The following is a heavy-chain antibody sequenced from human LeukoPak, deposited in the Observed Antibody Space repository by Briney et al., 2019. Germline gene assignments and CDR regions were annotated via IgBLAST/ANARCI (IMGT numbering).Heavy chain of an antibody. CDR2: IWYDGSNK. CDR1: GFTFSSYG. D-gene: IGHD4-17*01. Sequence: PGGSLRLSCAASGFTFSSYGMHWVRQAPGKGLEWVAVIWYDGSNKYYADSVKGRFTISRDNSKNTLYLQMSSLRAEDTAVYYCAKGNGDYYYYYYMDVWGKGTTVTVSS. CDR3: AKGNGDYYYYYYMDV. J-gene: IGHJ6*03. V-gene: IGHV3-33*06.